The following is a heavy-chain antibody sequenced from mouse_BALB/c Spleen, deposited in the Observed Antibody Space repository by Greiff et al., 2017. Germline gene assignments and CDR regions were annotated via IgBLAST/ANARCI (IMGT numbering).Heavy chain of an antibody. CDR1: GFNIKDTY. CDR2: IDPANGNT. CDR3: ARNYCYGSSFSYWYFDV. Sequence: EVQLQQSGAELVKPGASVKLSCTASGFNIKDTYMHWVKQRPEQGLEWIGRIDPANGNTKYDPKFQGKATITADTSSNTAYLQLSSLTSEDTAVYYCARNYCYGSSFSYWYFDVWGAGTTVTVSS. D-gene: IGHD1-1*01. V-gene: IGHV14-3*02. J-gene: IGHJ1*01.